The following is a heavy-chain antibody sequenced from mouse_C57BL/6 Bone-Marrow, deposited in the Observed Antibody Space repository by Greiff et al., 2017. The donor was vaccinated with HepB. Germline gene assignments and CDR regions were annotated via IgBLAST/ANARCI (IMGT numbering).Heavy chain of an antibody. CDR3: ARIRYYYAMDY. V-gene: IGHV5-2*01. D-gene: IGHD1-1*01. CDR2: INSDGGST. J-gene: IGHJ4*01. CDR1: EYEFPSHD. Sequence: DVKLQESGGGLVQPGESLKLSCESTEYEFPSHDMSWVRKTPEKRLELVAAINSDGGSTYYPDTMERRFIISRDNTKKTLYLQMSSLRSEDTALYYCARIRYYYAMDYWGQGTSVTVSS.